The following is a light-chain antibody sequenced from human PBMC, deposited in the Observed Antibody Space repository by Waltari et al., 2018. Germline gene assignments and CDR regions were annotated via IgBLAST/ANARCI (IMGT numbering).Light chain of an antibody. CDR3: QSADSTNTYWV. V-gene: IGLV3-25*03. CDR2: KDT. CDR1: ELPKQY. J-gene: IGLJ2*01. Sequence: SYELTQPPSVSVSPGQTARITCSGDELPKQYAFWYRQKPGQAPELLIYKDTERPSGIPEGVSASSSGTTVTLTITGVQPEDEADYYCQSADSTNTYWVFGGGTKLTVL.